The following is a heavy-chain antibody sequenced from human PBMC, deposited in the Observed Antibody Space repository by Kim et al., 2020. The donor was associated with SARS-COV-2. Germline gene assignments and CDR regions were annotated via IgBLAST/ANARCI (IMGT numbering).Heavy chain of an antibody. V-gene: IGHV3-21*01. D-gene: IGHD3-10*01. Sequence: GGSLRLSCAASGFTFSSYSMNWVRQAPGKGLEWVSSISSSSSYIYYADSVKGRFTISRDNAKNSLYLQMNSLRAEDTAVYYCARDGNYGSGSRPLDYWGQGTLVTVSS. CDR2: ISSSSSYI. J-gene: IGHJ4*02. CDR3: ARDGNYGSGSRPLDY. CDR1: GFTFSSYS.